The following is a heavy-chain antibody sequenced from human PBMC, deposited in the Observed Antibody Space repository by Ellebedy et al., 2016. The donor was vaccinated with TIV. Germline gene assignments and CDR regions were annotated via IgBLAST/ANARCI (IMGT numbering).Heavy chain of an antibody. CDR1: AYTFTSYD. Sequence: AASVKVSCMASAYTFTSYDINWVRQATGQGLEWMGWMNPNSGNTGYAQKFQGRVTITRNTSISTAYMELSSLRSEDTAVYYCARGRLWFGAFYYYYYDGMDVWGQGTTVTVSS. J-gene: IGHJ6*02. CDR2: MNPNSGNT. CDR3: ARGRLWFGAFYYYYYDGMDV. D-gene: IGHD3-10*01. V-gene: IGHV1-8*01.